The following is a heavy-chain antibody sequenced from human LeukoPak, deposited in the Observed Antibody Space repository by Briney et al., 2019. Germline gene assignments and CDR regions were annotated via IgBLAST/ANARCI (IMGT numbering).Heavy chain of an antibody. CDR2: IYYSGST. J-gene: IGHJ5*02. Sequence: SETLSLTCTVSGGSISSYYWSWIRQPPGKGLEWIGYIYYSGSTNYNPSLKSRVTISVDTSKNQFSLKLSSVTAADTAVYYCARFDDYGDYGVDPWGQGTLVTVSS. D-gene: IGHD4-17*01. CDR3: ARFDDYGDYGVDP. V-gene: IGHV4-59*01. CDR1: GGSISSYY.